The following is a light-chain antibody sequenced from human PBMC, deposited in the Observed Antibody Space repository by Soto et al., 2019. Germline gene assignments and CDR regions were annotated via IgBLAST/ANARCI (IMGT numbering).Light chain of an antibody. V-gene: IGKV3-20*01. CDR2: GAS. Sequence: EIVLTQSPGTLSLSPGERATLSCRTSQSISSVYLAWYQQKPGQAPRLLIYGASSRATGIPDRFSGSGSGTDFTLTISRLESEDVAVYYCQQHGSSPRTFGQGTKVEIK. CDR3: QQHGSSPRT. CDR1: QSISSVY. J-gene: IGKJ1*01.